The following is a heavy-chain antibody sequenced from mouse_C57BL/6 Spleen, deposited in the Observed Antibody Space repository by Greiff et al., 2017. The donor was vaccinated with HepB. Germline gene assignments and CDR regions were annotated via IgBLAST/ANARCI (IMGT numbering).Heavy chain of an antibody. Sequence: VKLQQPGAELVKPGASVKVSCKASGYTFTSYWMHWVKQRPGQGLEWIGRIHPSDSDTNYNQKFKGKATLTVDKSSSTAYMQRSSLTSEDSAVYYCAIGGVVATRYFDYWGQGTTLTVSS. J-gene: IGHJ2*01. CDR2: IHPSDSDT. D-gene: IGHD1-1*01. CDR1: GYTFTSYW. V-gene: IGHV1-74*01. CDR3: AIGGVVATRYFDY.